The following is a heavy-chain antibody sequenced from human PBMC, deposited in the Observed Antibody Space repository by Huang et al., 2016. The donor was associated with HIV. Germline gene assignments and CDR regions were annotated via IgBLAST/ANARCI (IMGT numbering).Heavy chain of an antibody. CDR3: ARERMMSWLDDHDAFDI. Sequence: QVQLQQWGAGLLKPSETLSLTCAVYGGSFSGYYWSWIRPSPGKGLEWIGEINHNVSTNYNPSRKSRLTIAVDTSKNQFSLKLSSVTAADTAVYYCARERMMSWLDDHDAFDIWGQGTMVTVSS. CDR2: INHNVST. J-gene: IGHJ3*02. CDR1: GGSFSGYY. D-gene: IGHD1-1*01. V-gene: IGHV4-34*01.